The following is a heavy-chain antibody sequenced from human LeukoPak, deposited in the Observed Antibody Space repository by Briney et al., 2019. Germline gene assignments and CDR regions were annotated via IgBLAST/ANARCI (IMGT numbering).Heavy chain of an antibody. V-gene: IGHV4-59*01. J-gene: IGHJ4*02. D-gene: IGHD3-22*01. CDR3: ARGGYYDSSGYYRLSRYPLDY. CDR2: IYYSGGT. CDR1: GGSISSYY. Sequence: SETLSLTCTVSGGSISSYYWSWIRKPPGKGLEWIGYIYYSGGTNYNPSLKSRVTISVDTSKNQFSLKLSSVTAADTAVYYCARGGYYDSSGYYRLSRYPLDYWGQGTLVTVSS.